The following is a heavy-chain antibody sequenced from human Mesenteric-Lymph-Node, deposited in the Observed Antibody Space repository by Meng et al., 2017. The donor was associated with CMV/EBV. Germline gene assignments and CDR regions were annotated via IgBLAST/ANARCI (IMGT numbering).Heavy chain of an antibody. V-gene: IGHV1-2*02. CDR1: GYTFTGYY. CDR3: ARGGPVLRFLEWLPHY. D-gene: IGHD3-3*01. J-gene: IGHJ4*02. Sequence: ASVKVSCKASGYTFTGYYMHWVRQAPGQGLEWMGWINPNTGGTDYGQKFQGRVTMTRDTSTSTAYMELRSLRSDDTAVYYCARGGPVLRFLEWLPHYWGQGTLVTVSS. CDR2: INPNTGGT.